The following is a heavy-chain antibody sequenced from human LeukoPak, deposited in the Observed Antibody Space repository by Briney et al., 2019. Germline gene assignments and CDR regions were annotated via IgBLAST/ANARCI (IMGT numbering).Heavy chain of an antibody. Sequence: SETLSLTCAVYGGSFSGYYWSWIRQPPGKGLEWIGEINHSGSTNYNPSLKSRVTISVDTSKNQFSLKLSSVTAADTAVYYCARDMYGHLAGTDYWGQGTLVTVSS. CDR3: ARDMYGHLAGTDY. V-gene: IGHV4-34*01. J-gene: IGHJ4*02. D-gene: IGHD2-8*01. CDR1: GGSFSGYY. CDR2: INHSGST.